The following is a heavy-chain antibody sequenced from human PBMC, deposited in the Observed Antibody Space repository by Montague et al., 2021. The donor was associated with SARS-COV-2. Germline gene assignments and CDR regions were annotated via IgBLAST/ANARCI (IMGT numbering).Heavy chain of an antibody. J-gene: IGHJ4*02. D-gene: IGHD6-13*01. V-gene: IGHV4-61*08. CDR1: GGSVSSGGYY. CDR2: IYYSGST. CDR3: ARVSLAAAATRSDY. Sequence: SETLSLTCTVSGGSVSSGGYYWGWIRQPPGKGLEWIGYIYYSGSTNYXPSLKSRVTISLDTSKNRFSLKLTSVTAADTAVYYCARVSLAAAATRSDYWGQGTLVTVSS.